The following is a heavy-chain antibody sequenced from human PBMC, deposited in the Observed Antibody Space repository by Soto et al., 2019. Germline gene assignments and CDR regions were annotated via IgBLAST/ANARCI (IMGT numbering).Heavy chain of an antibody. Sequence: QVQLQEAGPGLVKPSQTLSLTCTVSGGSISSGGYYWSWIRQHPGKGLEWIGYIYYSGSTYSNPSHKSRLTISVDTSKNQFALQVSSVTAADTAVYYCARAGHSSSSEGANWFDPWGQGTLVTVSS. CDR3: ARAGHSSSSEGANWFDP. CDR1: GGSISSGGYY. V-gene: IGHV4-31*03. J-gene: IGHJ5*02. CDR2: IYYSGST. D-gene: IGHD6-6*01.